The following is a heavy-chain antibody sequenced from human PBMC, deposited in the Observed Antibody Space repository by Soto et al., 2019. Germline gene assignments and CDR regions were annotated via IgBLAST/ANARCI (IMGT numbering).Heavy chain of an antibody. J-gene: IGHJ4*02. CDR3: ARGGQDRITIFGVVLQLIDY. CDR1: GYTFTSYY. Sequence: QVQLVQSGAEVKKPGASVKVSCKASGYTFTSYYMHWVRQAPGQGLEWMGIINPSGGSTSYAQKVVGRVTMTRDTSTGTVEMELSSLSSEDTAVYYCARGGQDRITIFGVVLQLIDYWGQGTLVTVSS. D-gene: IGHD3-3*01. V-gene: IGHV1-46*01. CDR2: INPSGGST.